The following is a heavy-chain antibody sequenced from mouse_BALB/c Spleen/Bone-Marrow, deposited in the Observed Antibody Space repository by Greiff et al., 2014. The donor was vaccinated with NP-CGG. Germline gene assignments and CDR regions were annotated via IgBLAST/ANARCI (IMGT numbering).Heavy chain of an antibody. CDR3: ARGWLITY. D-gene: IGHD1-1*02. V-gene: IGHV1-12*01. J-gene: IGHJ3*01. CDR1: GYTFTSYS. Sequence: QVQLQQPGAELVKPGASVKMSCKASGYTFTSYSMHWVKQTPGQGLEWIGTFYPGNGDTSYNQKFKGKATLTADTFSSTAYMQPSSLTSEDSAVYYCARGWLITYWGQGTLVTVSA. CDR2: FYPGNGDT.